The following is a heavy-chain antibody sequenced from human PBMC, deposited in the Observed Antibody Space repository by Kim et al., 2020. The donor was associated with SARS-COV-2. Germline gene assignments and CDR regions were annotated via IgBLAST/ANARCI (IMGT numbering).Heavy chain of an antibody. CDR1: GFTFSSYS. Sequence: GGSLRLSCAASGFTFSSYSMTWVRLAPGKGLEWVSAVSGSGGNTYYADSVRGRVTISIANSENTVFLQMNSLRTDDTAVYYCSRSALNAVAAPGHDWGQG. V-gene: IGHV3-23*01. CDR2: VSGSGGNT. CDR3: SRSALNAVAAPGHD. J-gene: IGHJ1*01. D-gene: IGHD6-19*01.